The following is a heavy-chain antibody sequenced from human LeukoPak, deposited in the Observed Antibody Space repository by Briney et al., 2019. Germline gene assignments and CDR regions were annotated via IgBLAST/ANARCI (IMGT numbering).Heavy chain of an antibody. D-gene: IGHD2-2*01. CDR3: ARGHQMGCSSTSCYVDWFDP. V-gene: IGHV4-31*03. CDR1: GGSISSGGYY. CDR2: IYYSGST. Sequence: SQTLSLTCTVSGGSISSGGYYWSWIRQHPGKGLEWIGYIYYSGSTYYNPSLKSRVTISVDTSKNQFSLKLSSVTAADTAVYYCARGHQMGCSSTSCYVDWFDPWGQGTLVTVSS. J-gene: IGHJ5*02.